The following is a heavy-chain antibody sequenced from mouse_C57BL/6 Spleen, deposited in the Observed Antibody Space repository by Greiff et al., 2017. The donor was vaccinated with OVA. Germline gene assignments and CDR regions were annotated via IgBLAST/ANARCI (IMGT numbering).Heavy chain of an antibody. V-gene: IGHV2-5*01. D-gene: IGHD2-3*01. CDR2: IWSGGST. Sequence: QVQLKQSGPGLVQPSQSLSITCTVSGFSLTSYGVHWVRQSPGKGLEWLGVIWSGGSTDYNAAFMSRLSITKDNSKSQVFFKMNSLQADDTAIYYCTKNLDGYSAWFAYWGQGTLVTVSA. J-gene: IGHJ3*01. CDR1: GFSLTSYG. CDR3: TKNLDGYSAWFAY.